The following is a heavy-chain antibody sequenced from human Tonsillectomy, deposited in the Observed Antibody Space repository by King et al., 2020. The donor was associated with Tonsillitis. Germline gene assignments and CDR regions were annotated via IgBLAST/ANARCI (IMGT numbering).Heavy chain of an antibody. J-gene: IGHJ6*02. V-gene: IGHV3-30*04. CDR1: GFTFSSYV. CDR3: AREREPFGCEILRHYYYYGMDV. D-gene: IGHD1-26*01. CDR2: LSYDGRNK. Sequence: QLVQSGGGVVQPGRSLRLSCAASGFTFSSYVMHWARQAPGKGLEWVAILSYDGRNKYYADSLKGRFTISRDNSKNMLYLQMNSLRAEDTAVYYCAREREPFGCEILRHYYYYGMDVWGQGTTVTVSS.